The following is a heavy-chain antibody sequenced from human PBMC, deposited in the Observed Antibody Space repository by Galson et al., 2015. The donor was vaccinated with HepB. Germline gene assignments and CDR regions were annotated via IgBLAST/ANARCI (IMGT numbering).Heavy chain of an antibody. J-gene: IGHJ4*02. D-gene: IGHD2/OR15-2a*01. CDR3: IRHVEYYRPY. CDR2: IRPKEHFYAT. CDR1: GAIFSGSA. Sequence: SLRLSCAASGAIFSGSAIHWVRQAPGKGLERVGHIRPKEHFYATSYSASVGGGFTISRDDSKNTAFLHMNSLRVEDTAVYYCIRHVEYYRPYWGQGSLVTVSS. V-gene: IGHV3-73*01.